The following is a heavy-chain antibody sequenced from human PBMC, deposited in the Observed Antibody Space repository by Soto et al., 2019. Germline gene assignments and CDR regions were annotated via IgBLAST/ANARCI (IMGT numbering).Heavy chain of an antibody. CDR3: STRAYDTNGYYRFDP. D-gene: IGHD3-22*01. Sequence: ETLSLTCAVYGGSFSGHSWTWIRQSPGKGLEWIGDINHSGRVNYSPSLKSRVTISLDTSKNQFSLTLSAVTAADTAMYYCSTRAYDTNGYYRFDPWGQGTLVTVS. V-gene: IGHV4-34*01. CDR1: GGSFSGHS. CDR2: INHSGRV. J-gene: IGHJ5*01.